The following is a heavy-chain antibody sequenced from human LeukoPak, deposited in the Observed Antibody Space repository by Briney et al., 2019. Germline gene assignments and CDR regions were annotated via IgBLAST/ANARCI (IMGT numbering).Heavy chain of an antibody. CDR1: GYCFSSYW. J-gene: IGHJ6*03. CDR2: IYPGDSDT. CDR3: VRRGSIEDYYYYYMDV. D-gene: IGHD2-15*01. Sequence: GESLKISCKGSGYCFSSYWIGWVRQMPGKGLEWMGIIYPGDSDTRYSPSFQGQVTISADKSLSTAYLQWSSLKASDTAMYYCVRRGSIEDYYYYYMDVWGKGTTVTVSS. V-gene: IGHV5-51*01.